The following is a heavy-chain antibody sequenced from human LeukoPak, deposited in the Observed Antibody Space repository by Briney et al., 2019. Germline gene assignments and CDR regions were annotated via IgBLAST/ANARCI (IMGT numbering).Heavy chain of an antibody. CDR1: GASISSDY. J-gene: IGHJ6*03. V-gene: IGHV4-4*09. D-gene: IGHD2-21*02. Sequence: SETLSLTCSVSGASISSDYWSWIRQPPGKGLEWIGNIYSSETTKYNPSLRSRAAISGDTSKNQFSLKLSSVTAADTAVYYCARHFPYCGGDCPYYYMDVWGKGTTVTVSS. CDR2: IYSSETT. CDR3: ARHFPYCGGDCPYYYMDV.